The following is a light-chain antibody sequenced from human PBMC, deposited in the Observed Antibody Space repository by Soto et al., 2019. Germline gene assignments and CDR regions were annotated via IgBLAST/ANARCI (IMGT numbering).Light chain of an antibody. J-gene: IGKJ1*01. V-gene: IGKV3-20*01. Sequence: TQSPDTLSVSLGERATLSCRASQSVNINYFAWYQQKSGQAPRLLIYGTSNRASGIPDRFSGSGSGTDFTLSISGLEPEDFAVYFCQQYANSRTFGQGAKVDNK. CDR3: QQYANSRT. CDR2: GTS. CDR1: QSVNINY.